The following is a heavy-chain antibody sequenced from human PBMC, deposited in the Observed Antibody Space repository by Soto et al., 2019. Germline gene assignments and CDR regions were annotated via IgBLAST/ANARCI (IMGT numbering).Heavy chain of an antibody. CDR1: GGSISTYY. Sequence: QVQLQESGPGLVKPSETLSLTCSVSGGSISTYYWSWIRQAPGKRLEGLGYIFHSGATNYNPSLESRVTISVDTAKSQLSLRLTSVTAADTGVYYCARALMGSFEAFDIWGQGTTVTVSS. CDR3: ARALMGSFEAFDI. CDR2: IFHSGAT. J-gene: IGHJ3*02. V-gene: IGHV4-59*01. D-gene: IGHD3-16*01.